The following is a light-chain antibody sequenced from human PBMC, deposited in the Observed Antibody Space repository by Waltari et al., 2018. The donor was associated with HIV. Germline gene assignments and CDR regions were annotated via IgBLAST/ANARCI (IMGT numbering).Light chain of an antibody. CDR1: NIGSQS. J-gene: IGLJ3*02. V-gene: IGLV3-21*01. CDR2: DDS. Sequence: YVMTPPSSLSVAPGETATISCGANNIGSQSVHWYQQRPGQAPVLVISDDSDRPSEIPERFAGSNSGNTATLTISGVEAGDEADYYCQVWDSTSDHPAFGGGTKLTVL. CDR3: QVWDSTSDHPA.